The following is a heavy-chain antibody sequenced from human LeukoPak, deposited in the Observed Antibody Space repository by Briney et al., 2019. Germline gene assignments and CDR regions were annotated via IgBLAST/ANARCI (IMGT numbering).Heavy chain of an antibody. Sequence: SETLSLTCAVYGGSFSDYSWTWIRQPPGKGLEWIGEIDHSGSTNYNPSLKSRVTISVDTSKKQFSLKLSSVTAADTAVYYCATRLPTDYWGQGTLVTVSS. D-gene: IGHD5-12*01. J-gene: IGHJ4*02. V-gene: IGHV4-34*01. CDR3: ATRLPTDY. CDR2: IDHSGST. CDR1: GGSFSDYS.